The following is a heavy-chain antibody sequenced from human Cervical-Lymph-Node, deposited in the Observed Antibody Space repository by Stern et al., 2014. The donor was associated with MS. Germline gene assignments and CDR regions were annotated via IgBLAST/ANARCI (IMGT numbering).Heavy chain of an antibody. CDR2: IYAGDSDT. J-gene: IGHJ4*02. V-gene: IGHV5-51*03. CDR3: ARGQYSYGLHSLDY. CDR1: GYTFNTYW. D-gene: IGHD5-18*01. Sequence: VQLGQSGAEVKKPGESLKISCKGFGYTFNTYWIAWARQMPGKGLEWMGIIYAGDSDTRYGPSFQGQVTISADKSISTAYLQWTSLKASDTAIYYCARGQYSYGLHSLDYWGQGTLVTVSP.